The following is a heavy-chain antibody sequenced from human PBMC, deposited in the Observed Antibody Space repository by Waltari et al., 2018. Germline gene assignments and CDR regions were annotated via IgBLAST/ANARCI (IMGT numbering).Heavy chain of an antibody. Sequence: QVQLVQSGAEVKKPGASVKVSCKASGYTFTGYYMHWVRQAPGQGLEWMGRINPNSGGTNYAQKFQGRVTRTRDTSISTAYMELSRLRSDDTAVYYCARDVFSYYDYIWGDHYDAFDIWGQGTMVTVSS. CDR3: ARDVFSYYDYIWGDHYDAFDI. CDR1: GYTFTGYY. J-gene: IGHJ3*02. D-gene: IGHD3-16*01. V-gene: IGHV1-2*06. CDR2: INPNSGGT.